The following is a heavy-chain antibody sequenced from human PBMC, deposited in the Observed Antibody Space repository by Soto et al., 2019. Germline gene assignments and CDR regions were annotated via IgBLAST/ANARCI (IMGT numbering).Heavy chain of an antibody. V-gene: IGHV1-8*01. Sequence: QVQLVQSGAEVKKPGASVKVSCKASGYTFTSYDINWVRQATGQGLEWMGWMNPNSGNTGYAQKLQGRVTMTRNTSICTAYMELGSQRSEDTAVYYCARGGLSMVRGVIINAFDIWGQGTMVTVSS. CDR3: ARGGLSMVRGVIINAFDI. D-gene: IGHD3-10*01. J-gene: IGHJ3*02. CDR2: MNPNSGNT. CDR1: GYTFTSYD.